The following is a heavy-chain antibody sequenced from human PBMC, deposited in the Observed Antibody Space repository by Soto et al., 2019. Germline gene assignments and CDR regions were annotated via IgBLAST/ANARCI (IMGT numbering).Heavy chain of an antibody. J-gene: IGHJ6*02. CDR1: GGPFSGYY. Sequence: QVQLQQWGAGLLKPSETLSLTCAVYGGPFSGYYWSWIRQPPGKGLEWIGEINHSGSTNYNPSLKSRVTISVDTSKNQFSLKLSSVTAADTAVYYCARDHCSSTSCYYYYGMDVWGQGTTVTVSS. CDR2: INHSGST. V-gene: IGHV4-34*01. CDR3: ARDHCSSTSCYYYYGMDV. D-gene: IGHD2-2*01.